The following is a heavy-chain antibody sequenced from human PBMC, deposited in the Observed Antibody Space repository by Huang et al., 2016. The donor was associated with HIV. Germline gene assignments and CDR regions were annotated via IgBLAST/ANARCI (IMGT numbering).Heavy chain of an antibody. V-gene: IGHV3-15*01. D-gene: IGHD2-2*01. CDR2: SKNSLDRGTI. CDR1: GFTFSKVW. J-gene: IGHJ4*02. Sequence: EVHLIESGGGLVKPGSSLRLSCEGSGFTFSKVWMSWVRQTPGKGLEWVGRSKNSLDRGTIEYAAPVKGRFSSSREDSKNRMDLQMDNLKAADTAVYYCTTWSLPAAGGNWGQGTLVTVSS. CDR3: TTWSLPAAGGN.